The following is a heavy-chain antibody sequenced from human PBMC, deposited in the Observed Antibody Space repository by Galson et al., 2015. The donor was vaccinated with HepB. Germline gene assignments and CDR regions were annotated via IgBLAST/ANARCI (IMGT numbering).Heavy chain of an antibody. V-gene: IGHV3-48*04. CDR1: GFTFSSYS. CDR2: ISSSSSTI. J-gene: IGHJ4*02. Sequence: SLRLSCAASGFTFSSYSMNWVRQAPGKGLEWVSYISSSSSTIYYADSVKGRFTISRDNAKNSLYPQMNSLRAEDTAVYYCAASGTFDYWGQGTLVTVSS. CDR3: AASGTFDY. D-gene: IGHD2/OR15-2a*01.